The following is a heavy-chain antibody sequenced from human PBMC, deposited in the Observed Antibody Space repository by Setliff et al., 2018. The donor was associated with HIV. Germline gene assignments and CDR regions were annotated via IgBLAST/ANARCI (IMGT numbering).Heavy chain of an antibody. J-gene: IGHJ6*02. CDR2: INQDGSQK. V-gene: IGHV3-7*01. D-gene: IGHD3-22*01. CDR1: GFTFSRYW. Sequence: PGGSLRLSCAASGFTFSRYWTSWVRQAPGKGLEWVANINQDGSQKYHVDSVKGRFTISRDNARNSLYLQMNSLRAGDTAVYYCAREIVTLYTGGHYLYGIDVWGQGTAVTVSS. CDR3: AREIVTLYTGGHYLYGIDV.